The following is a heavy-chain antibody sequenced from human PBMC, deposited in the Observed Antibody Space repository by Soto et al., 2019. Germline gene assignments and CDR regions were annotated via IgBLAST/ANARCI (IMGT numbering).Heavy chain of an antibody. CDR2: ISGSGGST. V-gene: IGHV3-23*01. D-gene: IGHD3-22*01. J-gene: IGHJ3*02. CDR3: AKDWSTMIVVAGAFDI. Sequence: GGSLRLSCAASGFTFSSYAMSWVRQAPGKGLEWVSAISGSGGSTYYADSVKGRCTISRDNSKNTLYLQMNSLRAEDTAVYYCAKDWSTMIVVAGAFDIWGQGTMVTVSS. CDR1: GFTFSSYA.